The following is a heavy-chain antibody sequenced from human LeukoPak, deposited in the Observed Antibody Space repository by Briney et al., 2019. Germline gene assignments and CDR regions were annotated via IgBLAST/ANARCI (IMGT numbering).Heavy chain of an antibody. CDR1: GYTFTSYY. V-gene: IGHV1-46*01. CDR2: INPSGGST. Sequence: ASVTVSCKASGYTFTSYYMHWVRQAPGQGLEWMGIINPSGGSTSYAQKFQGRVTMTRDMSTSTVCMELSSLRSEDTAVYYCARGSIKSSSWYQANDAFDIWGQGTMVTVSS. D-gene: IGHD6-13*01. CDR3: ARGSIKSSSWYQANDAFDI. J-gene: IGHJ3*02.